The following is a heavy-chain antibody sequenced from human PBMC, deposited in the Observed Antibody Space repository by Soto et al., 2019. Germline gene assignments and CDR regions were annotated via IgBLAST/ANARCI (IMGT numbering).Heavy chain of an antibody. D-gene: IGHD6-19*01. Sequence: XSVKVSCNASGYTFTCYYMHLVRQAPGQGLEWMGWIDPNSGGTNYAQKFQGWVTMTRDTSISTAYMELSRLRSDETAVYYCARDLRIAVADRGNYYYGMDVWGQGTTVTVSS. V-gene: IGHV1-2*04. CDR3: ARDLRIAVADRGNYYYGMDV. J-gene: IGHJ6*02. CDR2: IDPNSGGT. CDR1: GYTFTCYY.